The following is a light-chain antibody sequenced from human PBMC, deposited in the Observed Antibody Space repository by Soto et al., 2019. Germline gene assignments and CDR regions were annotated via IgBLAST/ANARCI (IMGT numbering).Light chain of an antibody. CDR1: QRMSGF. CDR2: DAS. CDR3: QHYSSNSGT. V-gene: IGKV1-5*01. J-gene: IGKJ1*01. Sequence: DIQMTQSPSTLSASVGDRVTITCRASQRMSGFLAWYQQKRGKAPDPWMPDASSLESGVPSRFSGGGFGTAFTLTISRLQPEDFATYSFQHYSSNSGTF.